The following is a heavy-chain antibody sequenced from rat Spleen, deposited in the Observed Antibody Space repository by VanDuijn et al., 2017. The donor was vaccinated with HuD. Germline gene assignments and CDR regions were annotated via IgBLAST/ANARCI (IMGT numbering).Heavy chain of an antibody. CDR2: ISTSGSRT. Sequence: EVQLVESDGDIVRPGRSLKLSCAASGFTFSDYNMAWVRQAPKKGLEWVATISTSGSRTYYPDSVKGRFTISRDNAKSTLYLQMDSLQSEDTATYYCARHGRGKTTYYYVMDAWGQGASVTVSS. V-gene: IGHV5-7*01. J-gene: IGHJ4*01. D-gene: IGHD4-5*01. CDR1: GFTFSDYN. CDR3: ARHGRGKTTYYYVMDA.